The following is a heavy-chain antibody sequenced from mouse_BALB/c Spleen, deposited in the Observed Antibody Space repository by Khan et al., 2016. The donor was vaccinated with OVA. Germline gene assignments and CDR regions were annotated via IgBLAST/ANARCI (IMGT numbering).Heavy chain of an antibody. CDR3: AKSFYAHYYAMDY. CDR2: IWGGGST. D-gene: IGHD2-10*01. Sequence: QVQLKQSGPGLVAPSQSLSITCTVSGFSLTDYGVSWIRQPPGKGLEWLGVIWGGGSTYYNSALKSRLSISKDNSKSHVFVKMNSLQTDDTAMYYCAKSFYAHYYAMDYWGQGTSVTVSS. V-gene: IGHV2-6-5*01. J-gene: IGHJ4*01. CDR1: GFSLTDYG.